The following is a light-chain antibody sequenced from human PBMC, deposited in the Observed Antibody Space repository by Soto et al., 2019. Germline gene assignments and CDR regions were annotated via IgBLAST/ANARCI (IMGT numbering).Light chain of an antibody. J-gene: IGKJ1*01. Sequence: EIVLTQSPATLSLSPGERATLSCRASQTVGSYLAWFRQTPGQAPRLLIYDTSKRATGIPARFSGSGFGTDYTLTISSLEPEDFALYYCHHRSKWRTFGQGTKVDIK. V-gene: IGKV3-11*01. CDR2: DTS. CDR1: QTVGSY. CDR3: HHRSKWRT.